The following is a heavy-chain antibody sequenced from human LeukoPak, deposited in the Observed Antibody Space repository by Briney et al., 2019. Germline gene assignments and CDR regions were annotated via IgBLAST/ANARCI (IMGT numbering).Heavy chain of an antibody. CDR2: ISGSGGST. CDR3: AKDQASGWPLGEYFQH. V-gene: IGHV3-23*01. Sequence: PGGSLRPSCAASGFTFSSYAMTWVRQAPGKGLEWVSTISGSGGSTDYADSVKGRFTISRDNSKNTLYLQMNSLRAEDTAVYYCAKDQASGWPLGEYFQHWGQGTLVTVSS. CDR1: GFTFSSYA. D-gene: IGHD6-19*01. J-gene: IGHJ1*01.